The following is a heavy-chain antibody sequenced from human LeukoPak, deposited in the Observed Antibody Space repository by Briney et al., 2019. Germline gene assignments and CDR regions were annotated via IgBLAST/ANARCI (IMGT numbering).Heavy chain of an antibody. CDR1: GGSISSGGYS. CDR3: ARGSDSSSWTFDY. CDR2: IYHSGST. J-gene: IGHJ4*02. Sequence: PSQTLSLTCAVSGGSISSGGYSWSWIRQPPGEGLGWIGYIYHSGSTYYNPSLKSRVTISVDRSKNQFSLKLSSVTAADTAVYYCARGSDSSSWTFDYWGQGTLVTVSS. V-gene: IGHV4-30-2*01. D-gene: IGHD6-13*01.